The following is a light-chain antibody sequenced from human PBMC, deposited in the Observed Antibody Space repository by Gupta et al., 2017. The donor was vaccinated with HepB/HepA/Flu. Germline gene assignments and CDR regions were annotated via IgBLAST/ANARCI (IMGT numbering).Light chain of an antibody. J-gene: IGKJ1*01. V-gene: IGKV3-20*01. CDR3: QQYGNSPQT. CDR1: QSVSSSY. Sequence: EIVLTQSPGTLSLSPGERATLSCRASQSVSSSYLAWYRQKPGQAPRLLIYGASSRATGIPDRFSGSGSGTDFTLTISRREPEDFAVYYCQQYGNSPQTFGQGTKVEIK. CDR2: GAS.